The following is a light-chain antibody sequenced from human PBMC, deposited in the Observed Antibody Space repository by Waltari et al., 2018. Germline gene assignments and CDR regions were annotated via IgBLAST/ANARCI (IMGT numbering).Light chain of an antibody. J-gene: IGKJ4*01. Sequence: DIQMTQSPSSLSASVGNTVTITCRATQAISTSLAWYQQKPGKAPKLLLYAASTLDSGFPSRFSGSGSGTEFTLTISSLQSEDFATYYCQQYSSFPPLTFGGGTKVEIK. CDR3: QQYSSFPPLT. V-gene: IGKV1-NL1*01. CDR1: QAISTS. CDR2: AAS.